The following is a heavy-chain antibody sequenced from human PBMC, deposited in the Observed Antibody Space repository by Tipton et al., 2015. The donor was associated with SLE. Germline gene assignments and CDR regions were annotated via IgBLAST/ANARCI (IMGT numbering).Heavy chain of an antibody. Sequence: TLSLTCNVSGASVNNDPYYWTWIRQHPGKGLEWIGYIYYSGKTFYNPSLKSRLTISMDTSKNQFSLRLTSVTAADTAVYYCAREGWNGSKGAGYFFDYWGQGTLVAVSS. J-gene: IGHJ4*02. CDR1: GASVNNDPYY. CDR3: AREGWNGSKGAGYFFDY. CDR2: IYYSGKT. V-gene: IGHV4-31*03. D-gene: IGHD5-24*01.